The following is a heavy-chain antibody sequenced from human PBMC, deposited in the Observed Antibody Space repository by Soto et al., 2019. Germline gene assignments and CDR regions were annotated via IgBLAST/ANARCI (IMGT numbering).Heavy chain of an antibody. CDR1: GGSIGGVGYA. CDR2: IYHSGTS. D-gene: IGHD3-10*01. Sequence: SETLSLTCAVSGGSIGGVGYAWSWIRQPPGGGLECIGYIYHSGTSLKSPSLKTRLTMSLDMSNNQFSLTLNSMTAADTAVYYCARGQFYSGSGNFNNLMFDAWGQGIQVTVSS. J-gene: IGHJ5*02. CDR3: ARGQFYSGSGNFNNLMFDA. V-gene: IGHV4-30-2*01.